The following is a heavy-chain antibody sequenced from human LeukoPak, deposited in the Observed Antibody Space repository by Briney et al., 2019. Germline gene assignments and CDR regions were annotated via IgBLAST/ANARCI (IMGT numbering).Heavy chain of an antibody. CDR1: GYTFTSYG. Sequence: ASVKVSCKASGYTFTSYGINWVRQAPGQGLEWMGWISAYNGHTNYAQKLQGRATLTTDTSTSTAYMELRSLRSDDTAVYYCARVRYDILTVFHYYYYMDVWGKGTTVTISS. CDR2: ISAYNGHT. V-gene: IGHV1-18*01. D-gene: IGHD3-9*01. CDR3: ARVRYDILTVFHYYYYMDV. J-gene: IGHJ6*03.